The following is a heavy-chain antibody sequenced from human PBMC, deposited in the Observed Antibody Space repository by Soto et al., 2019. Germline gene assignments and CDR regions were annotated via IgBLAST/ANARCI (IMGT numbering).Heavy chain of an antibody. D-gene: IGHD2-15*01. CDR2: ISAYNGNT. CDR1: GYTFISYG. V-gene: IGHV1-18*01. CDR3: ARDYPHTKDTVAVVAAPEFDL. J-gene: IGHJ5*02. Sequence: QVQLVQSGAEVKKPGASVKVSCKASGYTFISYGITWVRQAPGQGLEWMGYISAYNGNTNYAQKLQGRLTMTTDTSTSTAYMELWSLRSDDTAVYYCARDYPHTKDTVAVVAAPEFDLWGQGTLVTVSS.